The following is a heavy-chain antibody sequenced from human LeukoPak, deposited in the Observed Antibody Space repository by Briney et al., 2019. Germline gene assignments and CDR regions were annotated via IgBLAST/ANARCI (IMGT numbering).Heavy chain of an antibody. V-gene: IGHV3-9*01. D-gene: IGHD4-17*01. CDR2: ISWNSGSI. CDR3: AKDNSGDYVGGYGMDV. Sequence: GGSLRLSCAASGFTFDDYAMHWVRHAPGKGLEWVSGISWNSGSIGYADSVKGRFTISRDNAKNSLYLQMNSLRAEDTALYYSAKDNSGDYVGGYGMDVRGQGTTVTVSS. J-gene: IGHJ6*02. CDR1: GFTFDDYA.